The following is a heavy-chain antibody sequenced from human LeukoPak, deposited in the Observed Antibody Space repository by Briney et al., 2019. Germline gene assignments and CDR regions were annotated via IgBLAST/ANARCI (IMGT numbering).Heavy chain of an antibody. V-gene: IGHV1-69*13. CDR3: ARALDPYCSSTSCYTGLDY. CDR1: GGTFSSYA. J-gene: IGHJ4*02. D-gene: IGHD2-2*02. CDR2: TIPIFGTA. Sequence: ASVKVSCKASGGTFSSYAISWVRQAPGQGLEWMGGTIPIFGTANYAQKFQGRVTITADESTSTAYMELSSLRSEDTAVYYCARALDPYCSSTSCYTGLDYWGQGTLVTVSS.